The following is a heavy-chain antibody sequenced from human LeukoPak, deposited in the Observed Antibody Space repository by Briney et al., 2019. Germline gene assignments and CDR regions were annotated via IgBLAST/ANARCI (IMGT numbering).Heavy chain of an antibody. Sequence: KPSETLSLTCTDSGGSISSYYWSWIRQPAGKGLEWIGRIYTSGSTNYNPSLKSRVTMSVDTSKNQFSLKLSSVTAADTAVYYCARDPGAYSSGYYFDYWGQGTLVTVSS. CDR1: GGSISSYY. V-gene: IGHV4-4*07. CDR3: ARDPGAYSSGYYFDY. D-gene: IGHD6-19*01. J-gene: IGHJ4*02. CDR2: IYTSGST.